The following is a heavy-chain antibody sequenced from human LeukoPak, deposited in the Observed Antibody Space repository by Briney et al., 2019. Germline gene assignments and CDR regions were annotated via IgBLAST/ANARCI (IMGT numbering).Heavy chain of an antibody. CDR3: AKAGIGVVGYFDY. CDR2: IYSDGST. CDR1: GFTVSNNY. J-gene: IGHJ4*02. V-gene: IGHV3-53*01. D-gene: IGHD6-19*01. Sequence: GGSLRLSCAASGFTVSNNYMSWVRQAPGKGLEWVSVIYSDGSTYYADSVKGRFTISRDNSKNTLSLQMNSLRDEDTALYYCAKAGIGVVGYFDYWGQGTLVTVSS.